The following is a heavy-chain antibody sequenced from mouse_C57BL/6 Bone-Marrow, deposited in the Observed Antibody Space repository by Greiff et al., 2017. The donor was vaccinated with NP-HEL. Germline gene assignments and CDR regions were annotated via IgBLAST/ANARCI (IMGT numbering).Heavy chain of an antibody. CDR1: GFNIKDDY. V-gene: IGHV14-4*01. D-gene: IGHD1-1*01. Sequence: VHVKQSGAELVRPGASVKLSCTVSGFNIKDDYMHWVKQRPEQGLEWIGWIDPENGDTEYASKFQGKATIAADTSSHTAYLKLSSMTSEDTAVNYCTTGVSSPYAMDYWGQGTSVTVSS. J-gene: IGHJ4*01. CDR2: IDPENGDT. CDR3: TTGVSSPYAMDY.